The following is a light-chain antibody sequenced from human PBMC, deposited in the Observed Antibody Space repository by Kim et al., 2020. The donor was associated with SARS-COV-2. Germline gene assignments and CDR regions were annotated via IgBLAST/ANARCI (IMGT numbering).Light chain of an antibody. CDR2: WAS. CDR3: QQYYSTPPT. Sequence: ATINCKSSQSILYSSNNKNYLAWYQQKPGQPPKLLICWASTRESGVTDRFSGSGSGTDFTLTISSLQAEDVAVYYCQQYYSTPPTFGQGTKVDIK. V-gene: IGKV4-1*01. CDR1: QSILYSSNNKNY. J-gene: IGKJ1*01.